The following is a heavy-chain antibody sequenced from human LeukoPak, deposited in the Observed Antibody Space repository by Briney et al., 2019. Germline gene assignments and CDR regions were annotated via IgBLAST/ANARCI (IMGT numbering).Heavy chain of an antibody. J-gene: IGHJ6*02. V-gene: IGHV3-23*01. D-gene: IGHD5-24*01. CDR1: GFTFSNYA. CDR2: LSGSGDST. Sequence: GGSLRLSCAASGFTFSNYAMTWVRQAPGKGLEWVSALSGSGDSTYYADSVKGRFTISRDNSRNTLYLQMNSLRAEDTAVYYCAKGLIATHYYYYYGMDVWGQGTTVTVSS. CDR3: AKGLIATHYYYYYGMDV.